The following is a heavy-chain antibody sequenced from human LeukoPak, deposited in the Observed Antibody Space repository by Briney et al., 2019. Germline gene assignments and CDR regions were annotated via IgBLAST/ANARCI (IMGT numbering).Heavy chain of an antibody. CDR2: IPSDGRNK. Sequence: PGGSLRLSCAATGFTFSSYAMHWVRQAPGKGLEWVAVIPSDGRNKYYADSVKGRFTISRDNSKNTLYLQMNSLRADDTAVFYCAKDKTSSTVTTFYDGMDVWGQGTTVTVSS. J-gene: IGHJ6*02. D-gene: IGHD4-17*01. CDR1: GFTFSSYA. CDR3: AKDKTSSTVTTFYDGMDV. V-gene: IGHV3-30*18.